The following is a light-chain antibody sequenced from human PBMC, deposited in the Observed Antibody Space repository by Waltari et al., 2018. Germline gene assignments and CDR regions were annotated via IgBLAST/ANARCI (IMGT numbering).Light chain of an antibody. Sequence: DIVVTQSPLSLPVPPGEPASISCRSIPSLLHRNGNNYLDWDLQKPAQSPQLLIYLGSNRASGVPDRFSGSGSGTDFTLRISRVEAEDVGVYYCMQSLQTLWTFGPGTKVESK. CDR2: LGS. J-gene: IGKJ1*01. V-gene: IGKV2-28*01. CDR3: MQSLQTLWT. CDR1: PSLLHRNGNNY.